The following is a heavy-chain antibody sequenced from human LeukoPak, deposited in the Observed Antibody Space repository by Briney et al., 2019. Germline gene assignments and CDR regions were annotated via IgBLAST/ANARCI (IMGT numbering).Heavy chain of an antibody. CDR1: GGSFSGYY. CDR3: ARDLEVSTIGYFDY. J-gene: IGHJ4*02. V-gene: IGHV4-34*01. D-gene: IGHD5/OR15-5a*01. Sequence: PSETLSLTCAVYGGSFSGYYWSWIRQPPGKGLEWIGEINHSGNTNYNPSLKSRVTISVDTSKNQFSLKLNSVTAADTAVYYCARDLEVSTIGYFDYWGQGALVTVSS. CDR2: INHSGNT.